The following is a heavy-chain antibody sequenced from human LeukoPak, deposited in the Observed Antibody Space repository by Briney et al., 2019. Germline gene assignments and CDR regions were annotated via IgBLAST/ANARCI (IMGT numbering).Heavy chain of an antibody. Sequence: ASVKVSCKPSGYTFTSYVINWVRQAPGQGLEWMGWISAYNGNTNYAQKLQGRVTMTTDTSTSTAYMELRSLRSDDTAVYYCARYYDILTGYYANWFDPWGQGTLVTVSS. J-gene: IGHJ5*02. CDR1: GYTFTSYV. CDR2: ISAYNGNT. V-gene: IGHV1-18*01. D-gene: IGHD3-9*01. CDR3: ARYYDILTGYYANWFDP.